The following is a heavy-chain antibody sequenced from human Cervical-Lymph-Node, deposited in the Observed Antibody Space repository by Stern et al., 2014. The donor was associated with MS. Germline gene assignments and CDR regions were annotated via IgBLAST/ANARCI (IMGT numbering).Heavy chain of an antibody. V-gene: IGHV1-69*01. CDR3: ATGGSGFFDS. D-gene: IGHD2-15*01. Sequence: QVQLVQSGAEVRKPGSSVKVSCKTSGGTFSTYTFSWLRQAPGQGLEWMGGTNPIFGAVKYTQTFQGRVTITADESTSTADMELSDLRSEDTAVYYCATGGSGFFDSWGQGTLVTVSS. CDR1: GGTFSTYT. J-gene: IGHJ4*02. CDR2: TNPIFGAV.